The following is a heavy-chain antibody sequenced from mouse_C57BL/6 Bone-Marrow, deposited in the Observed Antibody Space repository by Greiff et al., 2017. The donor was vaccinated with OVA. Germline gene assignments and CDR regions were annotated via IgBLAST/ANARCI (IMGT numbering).Heavy chain of an antibody. V-gene: IGHV5-9-1*02. Sequence: EVNLVDSGEGLVKPGGSLKLSCAASGFTFSSYAMSWVRQTPEKRLEWVAYISSGGGYIYYADTVKGRFTISRDNARNTLYLQMSSLKSEDTAMYYCTRLLDAMDYWGQGTSVTVSS. CDR3: TRLLDAMDY. J-gene: IGHJ4*01. D-gene: IGHD2-1*01. CDR2: ISSGGGYI. CDR1: GFTFSSYA.